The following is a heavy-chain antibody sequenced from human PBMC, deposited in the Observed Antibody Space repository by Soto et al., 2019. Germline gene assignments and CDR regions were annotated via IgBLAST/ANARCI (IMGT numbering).Heavy chain of an antibody. V-gene: IGHV3-30*18. J-gene: IGHJ4*02. CDR1: GFTFNIYG. CDR3: AKDQASGQGSFDS. CDR2: ISYDGSNQ. Sequence: GGSMRLSCAASGFTFNIYGMHWVRQAPDKGLEWVALISYDGSNQYYADSVKGRFTISRDNSKNTLFLQMNSLRADDTAVYYCAKDQASGQGSFDSRGQGTLVTVSS.